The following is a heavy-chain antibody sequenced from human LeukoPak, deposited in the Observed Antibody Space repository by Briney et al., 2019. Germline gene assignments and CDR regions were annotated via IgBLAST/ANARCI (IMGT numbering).Heavy chain of an antibody. CDR2: ISSSGSTI. CDR1: GFTFSSYE. Sequence: GGSLRLSCAASGFTFSSYEMNWVRQAPGKGLEWVSYISSSGSTIYYADFVKGRFTISRDNAKNSLYLQMNSLRAEDTAVYYCARDPDYGDYGFDYWGQGTLVTVSS. CDR3: ARDPDYGDYGFDY. D-gene: IGHD4-17*01. J-gene: IGHJ4*02. V-gene: IGHV3-48*03.